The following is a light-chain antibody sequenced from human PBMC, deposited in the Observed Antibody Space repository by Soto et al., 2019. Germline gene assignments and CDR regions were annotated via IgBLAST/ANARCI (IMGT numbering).Light chain of an antibody. CDR3: AGWDGSLGGG. CDR1: SSNIGSNY. Sequence: QPVLTQPPSASGTPGQRVTISCSGGSSNIGSNYLYWYQHLPGMAPKLLIYRNNQRPSGVPDRFSGSKSGTSASLAISGLRSEDEGDFFFAGWDGSLGGGFGGGTPLTVL. J-gene: IGLJ3*02. CDR2: RNN. V-gene: IGLV1-47*01.